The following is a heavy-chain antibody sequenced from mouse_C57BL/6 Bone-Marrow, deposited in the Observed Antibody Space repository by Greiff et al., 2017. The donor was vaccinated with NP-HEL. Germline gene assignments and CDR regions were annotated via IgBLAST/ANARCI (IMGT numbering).Heavy chain of an antibody. CDR1: GYAFSSSW. CDR2: IYPGDGDT. Sequence: VQLQESGPELVKPGASVKISCKASGYAFSSSWMNWVKQRPGKGLEWIGRIYPGDGDTNYNGKFKGKATLTADKSSSTAYMQLSSLTSEDSAVYFCARRSYSYGNYFDYWGQGTTLTVSS. V-gene: IGHV1-82*01. CDR3: ARRSYSYGNYFDY. J-gene: IGHJ2*01. D-gene: IGHD1-1*02.